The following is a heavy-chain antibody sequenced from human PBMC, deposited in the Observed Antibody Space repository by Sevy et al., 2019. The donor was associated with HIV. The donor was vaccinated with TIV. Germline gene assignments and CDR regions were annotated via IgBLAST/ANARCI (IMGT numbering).Heavy chain of an antibody. CDR1: GFTFSNAW. Sequence: GGSLRLTCAASGFTFSNAWMSWVRQAPGKGLEWVGRIKRKTDGGTTDYAAPVKGRFTISRDDSKNTLYLQMNSLKTEDTAVYYCTTETRPRYYYYGMDVWVQGTTVTVSS. CDR2: IKRKTDGGTT. D-gene: IGHD6-6*01. V-gene: IGHV3-15*01. CDR3: TTETRPRYYYYGMDV. J-gene: IGHJ6*02.